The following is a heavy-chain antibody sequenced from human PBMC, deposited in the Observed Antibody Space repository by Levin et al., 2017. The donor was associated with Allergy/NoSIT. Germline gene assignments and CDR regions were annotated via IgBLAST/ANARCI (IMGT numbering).Heavy chain of an antibody. D-gene: IGHD3-10*01. Sequence: SCAVYGGSFSGYYWSWIRQPPGKGLEWIGEINHSGSTNYNPSLKSRVTISVDTSKNQFSLKLSSVTAADTAVYYCARGMKLVRGAHTPHHDYWGQGTLVTVSS. CDR2: INHSGST. V-gene: IGHV4-34*01. J-gene: IGHJ4*02. CDR3: ARGMKLVRGAHTPHHDY. CDR1: GGSFSGYY.